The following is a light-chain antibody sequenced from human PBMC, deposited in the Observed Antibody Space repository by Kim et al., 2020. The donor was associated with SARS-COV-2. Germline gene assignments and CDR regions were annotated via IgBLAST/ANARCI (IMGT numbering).Light chain of an antibody. CDR1: QNISRY. V-gene: IGKV1-39*01. J-gene: IGKJ1*01. CDR2: AAS. Sequence: DIQMTQSPSSLSASIGDRVTITCRASQNISRYLNWYQQTIGKAPKLLIYAASSLQSGVPSKFSGSGSGTDFTLTISSLQPEDFASYYCQQSYNNPRTFGQGTKVDIK. CDR3: QQSYNNPRT.